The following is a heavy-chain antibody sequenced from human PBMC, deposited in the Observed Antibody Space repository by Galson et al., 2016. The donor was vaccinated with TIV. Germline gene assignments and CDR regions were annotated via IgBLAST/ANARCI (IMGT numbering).Heavy chain of an antibody. J-gene: IGHJ4*02. Sequence: SLRLSCAASGFSFSNYAMSWVRQAPGRGLEWVSGIGGSGGSPNYGDSVKGRFTISRDNSKNPLYLQMNSLRAEDTAVYYCASGSNYGDFGGPEFDYWGRGTLVTVSS. CDR2: IGGSGGSP. CDR3: ASGSNYGDFGGPEFDY. V-gene: IGHV3-23*01. D-gene: IGHD4-17*01. CDR1: GFSFSNYA.